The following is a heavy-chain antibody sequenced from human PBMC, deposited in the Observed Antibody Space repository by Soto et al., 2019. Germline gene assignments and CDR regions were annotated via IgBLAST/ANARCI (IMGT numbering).Heavy chain of an antibody. V-gene: IGHV5-51*01. CDR1: GCSFTTYW. D-gene: IGHD1-26*01. CDR3: ARHGGRYTQNFDY. J-gene: IGHJ4*02. Sequence: GASLKISCKGSGCSFTTYWIVWVRQMPGKGLEWMGIIHPDDSDTRYSPSFQGQVTISVDKSISTAYMQWSSLKASDTAMYYCARHGGRYTQNFDYWGQGTVVTVAS. CDR2: IHPDDSDT.